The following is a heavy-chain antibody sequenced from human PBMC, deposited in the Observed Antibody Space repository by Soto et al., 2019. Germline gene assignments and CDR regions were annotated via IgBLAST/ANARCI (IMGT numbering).Heavy chain of an antibody. Sequence: HLGGSLRFSCAASGFTFSSYAMHWVRQAPGKGLEWVAVISYDGSNKYYADSVKGRFTISRDNSKNTLYLQMNSLRAEDTAVYYCARSYSGCFDYWGQGTLVTVSS. D-gene: IGHD3-22*01. CDR1: GFTFSSYA. CDR2: ISYDGSNK. V-gene: IGHV3-30-3*01. J-gene: IGHJ4*02. CDR3: ARSYSGCFDY.